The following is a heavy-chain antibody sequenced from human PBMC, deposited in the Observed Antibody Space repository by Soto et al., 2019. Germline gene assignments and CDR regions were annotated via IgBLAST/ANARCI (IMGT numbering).Heavy chain of an antibody. J-gene: IGHJ5*02. CDR1: GYTFTSYG. Sequence: ASVKVSCKASGYTFTSYGISCVRQAPGQGLEWMGWISAYNGNTNYAQKLQGRVTMTTDTSTSTAYMELRSLRSDDTAVYYCARANYDFWSGYGTKFDPWGQGTLVTVSS. CDR2: ISAYNGNT. CDR3: ARANYDFWSGYGTKFDP. V-gene: IGHV1-18*04. D-gene: IGHD3-3*01.